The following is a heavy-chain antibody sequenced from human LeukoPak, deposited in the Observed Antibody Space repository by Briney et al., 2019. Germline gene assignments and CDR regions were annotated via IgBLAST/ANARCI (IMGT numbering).Heavy chain of an antibody. J-gene: IGHJ3*02. CDR2: IKQDGSEK. D-gene: IGHD3-9*01. V-gene: IGHV3-7*01. CDR3: ARGRYLDWLLSRDDAFDI. Sequence: PGGSLRLSCAASGFTFSSYWMSWVRQAPGKGLEWVANIKQDGSEKYYVDSVKGRFTISRDNAKNSLYLQMNSLRAEDTAVYYCARGRYLDWLLSRDDAFDIWGQGTMVTVSS. CDR1: GFTFSSYW.